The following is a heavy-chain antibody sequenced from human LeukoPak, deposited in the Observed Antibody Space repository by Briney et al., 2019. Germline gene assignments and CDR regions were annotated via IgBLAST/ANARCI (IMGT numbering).Heavy chain of an antibody. D-gene: IGHD6-13*01. CDR1: GGSISSSSYY. CDR3: AGIAAAGNLYLLHYYYYYMDV. V-gene: IGHV4-39*01. CDR2: IYYSGST. Sequence: TSETLSLTCTVSGGSISSSSYYWGWIRQPPGKGLEWIGSIYYSGSTYYNPSLKSRVTISVDTSKNQFSLKLSSVTAADTAVYYCAGIAAAGNLYLLHYYYYYMDVWGKGTTVTVSS. J-gene: IGHJ6*03.